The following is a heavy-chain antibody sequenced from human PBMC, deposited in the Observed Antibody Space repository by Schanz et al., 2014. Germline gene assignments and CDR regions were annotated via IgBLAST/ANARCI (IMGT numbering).Heavy chain of an antibody. Sequence: QVQLVQSGAEVEKPGASVTVSCKASGYMYTSHFLHWVRQAPGQGLEWMGYISGYNGNTNYAPKVQDRVTMTTDTSTSTAYMELRSLRSDDTAVYYCARGWGYDALTGYVFWGQGTLVTVSS. V-gene: IGHV1-18*04. J-gene: IGHJ4*02. CDR3: ARGWGYDALTGYVF. CDR2: ISGYNGNT. CDR1: GYMYTSHF. D-gene: IGHD3-9*01.